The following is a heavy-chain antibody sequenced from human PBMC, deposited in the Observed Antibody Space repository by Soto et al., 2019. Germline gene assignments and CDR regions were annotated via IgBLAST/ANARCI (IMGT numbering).Heavy chain of an antibody. D-gene: IGHD3-10*01. CDR3: ARDLLLWFGDQGSQSMDV. CDR2: IIPILGIA. J-gene: IGHJ6*02. V-gene: IGHV1-69*08. Sequence: QVQLVQSGAEVKKPGSSVKVSCKASGGTFSSYTISWVRQAPGQGLEWMGRIIPILGIANYAQKFQGRVTITADKSTGTAYMELSSLRSEDTAVYYCARDLLLWFGDQGSQSMDVWGQGTTVTVSS. CDR1: GGTFSSYT.